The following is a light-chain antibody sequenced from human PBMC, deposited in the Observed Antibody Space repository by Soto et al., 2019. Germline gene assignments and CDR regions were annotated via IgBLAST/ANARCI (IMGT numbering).Light chain of an antibody. CDR1: QSLRNTF. V-gene: IGKV3D-20*02. Sequence: EIVLTQSPGTLSLSPGDSATLSCSTSQSLRNTFVAWYQVKPDQAPRLLIYGASARATGIPDRFSGSGSGTDFTLTISIVEPEDLAVYYCQQRSNWPFITFGGGTKVEIK. CDR3: QQRSNWPFIT. J-gene: IGKJ4*01. CDR2: GAS.